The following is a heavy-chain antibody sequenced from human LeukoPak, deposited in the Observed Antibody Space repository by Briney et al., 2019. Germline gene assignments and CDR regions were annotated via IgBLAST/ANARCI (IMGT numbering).Heavy chain of an antibody. CDR2: IIPIFGTA. CDR1: GGTFSSYA. J-gene: IGHJ4*02. V-gene: IGHV1-69*05. D-gene: IGHD3-3*01. CDR3: ARRYDFWSGSLVGPGRSLDY. Sequence: SVKVSCKASGGTFSSYAISWVRQAPGQGLEWMGGIIPIFGTANYAQKLQGRVTMTTDTSTSTAYMELRSLRSDDTAVYYCARRYDFWSGSLVGPGRSLDYWGQGTLVTVSS.